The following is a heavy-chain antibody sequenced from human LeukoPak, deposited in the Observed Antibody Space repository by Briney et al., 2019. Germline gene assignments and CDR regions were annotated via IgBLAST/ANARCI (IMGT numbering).Heavy chain of an antibody. J-gene: IGHJ3*02. CDR1: GFTFSSYG. D-gene: IGHD5-24*01. Sequence: QSGGSLRLSCAASGFTFSSYGMHWVRQAPGKGLEWVAVISYDGSNKYYADSVKGRFTISRDNSKNTLYLQMNSLRAEDTAVYYCAKDSADVEMATIGYDAFDIWGQGTMVTVSS. CDR3: AKDSADVEMATIGYDAFDI. CDR2: ISYDGSNK. V-gene: IGHV3-30*18.